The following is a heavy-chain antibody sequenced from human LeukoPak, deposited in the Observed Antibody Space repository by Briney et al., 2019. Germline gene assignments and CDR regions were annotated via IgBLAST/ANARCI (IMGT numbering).Heavy chain of an antibody. J-gene: IGHJ3*02. V-gene: IGHV3-33*01. CDR2: IWYDGSNK. Sequence: TGGSLRLSCAASGFTFSSYGMHWVRQAPGKGLEWVAVIWYDGSNKYYADSVKGRFTISRDNSKNTLYLQMNSLRAEDTAVYYCARGYCNSTSCYSLGYDAFDIWGQGTMVTVSS. CDR1: GFTFSSYG. D-gene: IGHD2-2*01. CDR3: ARGYCNSTSCYSLGYDAFDI.